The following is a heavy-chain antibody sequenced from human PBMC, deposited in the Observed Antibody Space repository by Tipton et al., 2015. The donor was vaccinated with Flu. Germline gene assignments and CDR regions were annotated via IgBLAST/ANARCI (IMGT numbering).Heavy chain of an antibody. V-gene: IGHV3-48*04. CDR1: GFTFTRYG. D-gene: IGHD3-3*01. CDR3: ARDHPPSITVLGEITDYFGMDV. Sequence: AVSGFTFTRYGMSWVRQAPGKGLEWISHISSSGSTINYADSVKGRFTISRDNAKNSLYLQMNSLRPEDTAVYYCARDHPPSITVLGEITDYFGMDVWGQGTTVTVSS. CDR2: ISSSGSTI. J-gene: IGHJ6*02.